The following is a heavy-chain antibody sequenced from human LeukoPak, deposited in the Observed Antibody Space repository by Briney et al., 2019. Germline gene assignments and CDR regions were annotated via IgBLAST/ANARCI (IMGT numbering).Heavy chain of an antibody. J-gene: IGHJ4*02. CDR3: ARGNPVGDFVEFGY. D-gene: IGHD4-17*01. CDR2: IIPILGIA. V-gene: IGHV1-69*04. Sequence: ASVKVSCKTSGDTFSRYAINWVRQAPGQGLEWMGRIIPILGIASYAQKFQGRVTITADKSTSTVYMELSSLRSEDTAVYYCARGNPVGDFVEFGYWGQGTLVTVSS. CDR1: GDTFSRYA.